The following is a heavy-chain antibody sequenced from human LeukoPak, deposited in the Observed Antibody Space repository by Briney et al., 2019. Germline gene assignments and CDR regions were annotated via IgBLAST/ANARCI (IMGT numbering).Heavy chain of an antibody. CDR1: GFMFSTYS. CDR3: ARPYGSGSYSAPYYYFGLDV. D-gene: IGHD3-10*01. Sequence: GGSLRLSCAASGFMFSTYSMNWVRQAPGKGLEWVSLISSRSNYIYYADSVKGRFTISRDNAKNSVYLQMYSLRAEDTAVYYCARPYGSGSYSAPYYYFGLDVWGKGATVTVSS. CDR2: ISSRSNYI. V-gene: IGHV3-21*06. J-gene: IGHJ6*04.